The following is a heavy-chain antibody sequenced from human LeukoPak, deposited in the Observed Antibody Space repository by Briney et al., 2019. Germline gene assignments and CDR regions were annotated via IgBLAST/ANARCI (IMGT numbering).Heavy chain of an antibody. V-gene: IGHV3-23*01. CDR3: AKGGLVHRFDP. CDR2: ISGSGDNT. CDR1: GLTFSNYG. J-gene: IGHJ5*02. Sequence: PGGSLRLSCVASGLTFSNYGMNWVRQAPGKGLEWVSGISGSGDNTYYADSVKGRFTISRDNSKNTLYLQMNSLKADDTAVYYCAKGGLVHRFDPWGQGTLVTVSS.